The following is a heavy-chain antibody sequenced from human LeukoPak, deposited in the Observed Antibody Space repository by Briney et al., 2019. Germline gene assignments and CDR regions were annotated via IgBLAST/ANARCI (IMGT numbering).Heavy chain of an antibody. D-gene: IGHD3-10*01. V-gene: IGHV3-48*03. Sequence: GGSLRLSCAASGFTFSSYEMNWVRQAPGKGLEWVSYIGSSGNTIKYTDSVKGRFTISRDNAKNSLYLQMNSLRAEDTAVYYCARVGDPITGRAPDYYYYGMDVWGQGTTVTVSS. CDR2: IGSSGNTI. CDR3: ARVGDPITGRAPDYYYYGMDV. CDR1: GFTFSSYE. J-gene: IGHJ6*02.